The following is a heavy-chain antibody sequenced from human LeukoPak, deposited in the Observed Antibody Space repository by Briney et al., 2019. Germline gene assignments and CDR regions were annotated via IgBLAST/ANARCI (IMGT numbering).Heavy chain of an antibody. CDR3: AKEGSSWPSFYGMDV. CDR1: GFTFSSYA. Sequence: GGSLRLSCAAPGFTFSSYAMSWVRQAPGKGLEWVSAISGSGGSTYYADSVKGRFTISRDNSKNTLYLQMNSLRAEDTAVYYCAKEGSSWPSFYGMDVWGQGTTVTVSS. CDR2: ISGSGGST. J-gene: IGHJ6*02. V-gene: IGHV3-23*01. D-gene: IGHD6-13*01.